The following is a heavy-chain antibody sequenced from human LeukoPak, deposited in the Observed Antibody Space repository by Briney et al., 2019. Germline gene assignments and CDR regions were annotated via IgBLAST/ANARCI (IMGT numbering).Heavy chain of an antibody. CDR2: ISSNGGST. CDR3: VRVSGSYGY. J-gene: IGHJ4*02. V-gene: IGHV3-64*01. CDR1: GFTSSSYA. Sequence: PGGSLRLSCAASGFTSSSYAMHWVRQAPGKGLEYVSAISSNGGSTFYANSVKGRFTISRDTSKNTLYLQMGSLRADDMAVYYCVRVSGSYGYWGQGTLVTVSS. D-gene: IGHD1-26*01.